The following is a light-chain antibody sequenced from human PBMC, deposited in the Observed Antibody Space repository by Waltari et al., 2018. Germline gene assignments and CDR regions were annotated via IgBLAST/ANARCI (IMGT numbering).Light chain of an antibody. CDR3: QQHYSNPV. CDR2: SAS. Sequence: DIEMTQSPESLAVSLGERITINCKSGRSVLSISNNRNYLAWYQHKPGQPPKLLLYSASTRTSGVPERVSGSGSGTDFTLTITSLQAEDVAVYYCQQHYSNPVFGQGTRLELK. J-gene: IGKJ5*01. V-gene: IGKV4-1*01. CDR1: RSVLSISNNRNY.